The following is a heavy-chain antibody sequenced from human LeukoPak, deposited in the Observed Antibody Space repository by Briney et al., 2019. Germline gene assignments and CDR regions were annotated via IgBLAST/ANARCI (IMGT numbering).Heavy chain of an antibody. V-gene: IGHV3-74*01. D-gene: IGHD1-1*01. CDR3: AREGWNDDYFDY. CDR2: INRDGSST. J-gene: IGHJ4*02. Sequence: GGSLRLSCAASGFTFSSYWMHWVRQAPGKGLVWVSRINRDGSSTSYADSVKGRFTISRDNAKNTLYLQMNSLRAEDTAVYYWAREGWNDDYFDYWGQGTLVTVSS. CDR1: GFTFSSYW.